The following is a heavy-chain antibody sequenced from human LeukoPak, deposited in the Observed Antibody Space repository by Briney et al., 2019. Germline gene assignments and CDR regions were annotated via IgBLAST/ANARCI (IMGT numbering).Heavy chain of an antibody. D-gene: IGHD1-26*01. CDR1: GFTFSSYS. V-gene: IGHV3-21*06. J-gene: IGHJ4*02. CDR3: ARDGVAELMSALDY. CDR2: ISSSSTYI. Sequence: GGSLRLSCAASGFTFSSYSMNWVRQAPGKGLEWVTFISSSSTYIYYADSLKGRFTISRDNAKNSLYLQMNSLRAEDTAVYYCARDGVAELMSALDYWGQGILVTVSS.